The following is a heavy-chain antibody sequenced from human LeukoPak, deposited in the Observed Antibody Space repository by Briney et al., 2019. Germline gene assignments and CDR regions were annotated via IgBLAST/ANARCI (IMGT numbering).Heavy chain of an antibody. CDR3: ARDRPDQDYYDSSGWDY. CDR1: GFTFSSYE. Sequence: PGGSLRLSCAASGFTFSSYEMNWVRQAPGKGLEWVSYISSSGSTIYYADSVKGRFTISRDNAKNSLYLQMNSLRAEDTAVYYCARDRPDQDYYDSSGWDYWGQGTLVTVSS. V-gene: IGHV3-48*03. CDR2: ISSSGSTI. D-gene: IGHD3-22*01. J-gene: IGHJ4*02.